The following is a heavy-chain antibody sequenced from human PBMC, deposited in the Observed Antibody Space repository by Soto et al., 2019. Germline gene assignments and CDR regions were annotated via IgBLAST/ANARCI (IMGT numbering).Heavy chain of an antibody. CDR2: LDYSGTT. D-gene: IGHD6-6*01. V-gene: IGHV4-59*01. J-gene: IGHJ4*02. CDR1: GGSISSYY. CDR3: ARDSFPPYSSSSKGFDY. Sequence: SETLSLTCTVSGGSISSYYWNWIRQSPGKGLGWIASLDYSGTTNYNPSLKSRITTSVDPSKKQFSLKMRSVTAADTAVYYCARDSFPPYSSSSKGFDYWGQGSLVTVS.